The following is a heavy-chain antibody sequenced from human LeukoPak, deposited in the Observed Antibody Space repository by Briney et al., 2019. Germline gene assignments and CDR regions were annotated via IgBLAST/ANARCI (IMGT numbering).Heavy chain of an antibody. Sequence: GGSLRLSCAASGFTVSSNYMSWVRQAPGKGLEWVSVIYSGGSTYYADSVKGRFTISRDNSKNTPYLQMNSLRAEDTAVYYCASPLRDDAFDIWGQGTMVTVSS. CDR2: IYSGGST. CDR1: GFTVSSNY. V-gene: IGHV3-53*01. CDR3: ASPLRDDAFDI. J-gene: IGHJ3*02.